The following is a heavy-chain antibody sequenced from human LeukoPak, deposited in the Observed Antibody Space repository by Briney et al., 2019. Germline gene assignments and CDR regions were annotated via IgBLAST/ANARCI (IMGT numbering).Heavy chain of an antibody. CDR2: IYQHGSEE. CDR3: ARGEGWVGY. CDR1: GFTFSSNR. D-gene: IGHD2-15*01. J-gene: IGHJ4*02. V-gene: IGHV3-7*01. Sequence: GGSLRLSCAVSGFTFSSNRMSWVRQAPGKGLEWVANIYQHGSEEHYVDSVKGRFTISRNNAKNSLYLQMNSLRAEDTAVYYCARGEGWVGYWGQGTLVTVSS.